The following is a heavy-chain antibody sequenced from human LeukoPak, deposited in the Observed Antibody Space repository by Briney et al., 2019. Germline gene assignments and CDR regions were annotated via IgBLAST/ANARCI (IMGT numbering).Heavy chain of an antibody. Sequence: ASVKVSCKASGYTFTGYYMHWVRQAPGQGLEWMGRINPNSGGTNYAQKFQGRVTMTRDTSISTAYMELSRLRSDDTAVYCCAREAGYNWNDDLDYWGQGTLVTVSS. CDR2: INPNSGGT. D-gene: IGHD1-1*01. V-gene: IGHV1-2*06. J-gene: IGHJ4*02. CDR3: AREAGYNWNDDLDY. CDR1: GYTFTGYY.